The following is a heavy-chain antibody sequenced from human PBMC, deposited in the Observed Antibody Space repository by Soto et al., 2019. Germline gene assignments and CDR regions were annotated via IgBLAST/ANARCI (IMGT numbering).Heavy chain of an antibody. CDR3: ATSYGSGSAHFDY. V-gene: IGHV1-69*02. CDR2: IIPILRMA. D-gene: IGHD3-10*01. CDR1: GGTFTSYT. J-gene: IGHJ4*02. Sequence: QVQLVQSGAEVKMPGSSVKVSCTASGGTFTSYTFSWVRQVPGQGLEWMGRIIPILRMADFAQKFQGRVTINADESTSTVSMKLSSLRSEDTAVYYCATSYGSGSAHFDYWGQGTLVTVS.